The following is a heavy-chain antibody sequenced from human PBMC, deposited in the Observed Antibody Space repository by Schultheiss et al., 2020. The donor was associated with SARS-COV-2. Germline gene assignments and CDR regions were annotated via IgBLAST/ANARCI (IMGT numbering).Heavy chain of an antibody. CDR3: ARVAYYYDSSGPFDI. Sequence: GGSLRLSCAASGFTFSSYAMSWVRQAPGKGLEWVSAISGSGGSTYYADSVKGRFTISRDNAKNSLYLQMNSLRAEDTAVYYCARVAYYYDSSGPFDIWGQGTMVTVSS. J-gene: IGHJ3*02. D-gene: IGHD3-22*01. CDR1: GFTFSSYA. V-gene: IGHV3-23*01. CDR2: ISGSGGST.